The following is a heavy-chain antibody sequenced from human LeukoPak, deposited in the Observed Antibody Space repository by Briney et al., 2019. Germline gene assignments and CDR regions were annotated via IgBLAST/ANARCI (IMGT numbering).Heavy chain of an antibody. CDR1: GYTFTSYD. CDR3: ARGVEMLAGAFGY. V-gene: IGHV1-8*02. Sequence: GASVKVSCKASGYTFTSYDINWVRQATGQGLEWMGWMNPNSGNTGYAQKFQGRVTMTRNTSIGTAYMELSSLRSEDTAVYYCARGVEMLAGAFGYWGQGTLVTVSS. CDR2: MNPNSGNT. J-gene: IGHJ4*02. D-gene: IGHD5-24*01.